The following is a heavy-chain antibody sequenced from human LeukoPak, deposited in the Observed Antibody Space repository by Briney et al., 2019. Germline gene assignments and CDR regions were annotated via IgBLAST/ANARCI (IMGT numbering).Heavy chain of an antibody. V-gene: IGHV1-69*04. CDR2: IIPILGIA. CDR1: GGTFSSYA. J-gene: IGHJ4*02. D-gene: IGHD2-2*01. CDR3: ASPPEGYCSSTSCYGLMGY. Sequence: SVKVSCKASGGTFSSYAISWVRQAPGQGLEWMGRIIPILGIANYAQKFQGRVTITADKSTSTAYMELSSLRSEDTAVYYCASPPEGYCSSTSCYGLMGYWGQGTLVTVSS.